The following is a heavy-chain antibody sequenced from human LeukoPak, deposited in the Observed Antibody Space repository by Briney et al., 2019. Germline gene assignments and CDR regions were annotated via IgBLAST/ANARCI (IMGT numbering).Heavy chain of an antibody. CDR1: GGSFSGYY. CDR3: AREGGYSYGPYYYYYGMDV. CDR2: INHSGST. D-gene: IGHD5-18*01. J-gene: IGHJ6*02. Sequence: PSETLSLTCAVYGGSFSGYYWSWLRQPPGKGLEWIGEINHSGSTNYNPSLKSRVTISVDTSKNQFSLKRSSVTAADTAVYYCAREGGYSYGPYYYYYGMDVWGQGTTVTVSS. V-gene: IGHV4-34*01.